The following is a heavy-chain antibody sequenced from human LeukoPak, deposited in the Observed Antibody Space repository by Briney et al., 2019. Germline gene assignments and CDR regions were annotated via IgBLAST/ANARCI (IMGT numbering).Heavy chain of an antibody. Sequence: GRSLRLSCAASGFTFSSYSMNWVRQAPGKGLEWVSSITSSSSYIYYADSVKGRFIISRDNAKKSLYLQMNSLRAEDTAVYYCARHVVGVGFDYWGQGTLVTVSS. J-gene: IGHJ4*02. CDR1: GFTFSSYS. V-gene: IGHV3-21*01. CDR2: ITSSSSYI. CDR3: ARHVVGVGFDY. D-gene: IGHD3-22*01.